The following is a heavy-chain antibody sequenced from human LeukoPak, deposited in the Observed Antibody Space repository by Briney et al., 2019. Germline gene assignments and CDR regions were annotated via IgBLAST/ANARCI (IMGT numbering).Heavy chain of an antibody. Sequence: GGSLRLSCAASGFTFSSYAMHWVRQALGKGLEYVSGINSNGGSTYYINSVKGRFTISRDNSKNTLYLQMGSLRAEDMAVYYCARRWPARDTVMVSTMIKWYFDLWGRGTLVTVSS. J-gene: IGHJ2*01. V-gene: IGHV3-64*01. CDR1: GFTFSSYA. D-gene: IGHD5-18*01. CDR3: ARRWPARDTVMVSTMIKWYFDL. CDR2: INSNGGST.